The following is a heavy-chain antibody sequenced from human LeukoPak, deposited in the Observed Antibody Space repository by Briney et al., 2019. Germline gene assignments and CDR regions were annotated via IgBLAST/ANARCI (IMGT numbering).Heavy chain of an antibody. J-gene: IGHJ4*02. CDR3: ARSPQWELPDY. V-gene: IGHV3-11*04. CDR2: ISSSGSSI. Sequence: PGGSLRLSCAASGFTFSDYYMSWIRQAPGKGLEWIAYISSSGSSIQYAESVRGRFTISRDNAKTSLYLQMNSLRAEDTSVYYCARSPQWELPDYWGPGTLVTVSS. CDR1: GFTFSDYY. D-gene: IGHD1-26*01.